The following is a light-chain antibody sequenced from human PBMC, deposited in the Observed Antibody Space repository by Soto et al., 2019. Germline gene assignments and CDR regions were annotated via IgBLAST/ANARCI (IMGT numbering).Light chain of an antibody. V-gene: IGLV1-40*01. J-gene: IGLJ2*01. Sequence: QAVVTQPPSVSGAPGQRVTISCTGNSSNIGAGFEVHWYQQLPGTAPKLLIYDNSNRPSGVPDRFSGSKSGTSASLAITGLQAEDGTDYYCQSYDSRLSAVVFGGGTKLTVL. CDR1: SSNIGAGFE. CDR3: QSYDSRLSAVV. CDR2: DNS.